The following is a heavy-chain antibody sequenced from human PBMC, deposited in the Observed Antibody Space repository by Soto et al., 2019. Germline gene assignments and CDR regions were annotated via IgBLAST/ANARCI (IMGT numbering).Heavy chain of an antibody. J-gene: IGHJ6*02. CDR3: ARDLLSGRYGMDV. Sequence: QVQLQESGPGLVKPSETLSLTCTVSGGSINSDYWSWIRQPPEKGLEWIGYVRNGGSTNYNPSLKSRVTISVDTSKNQFSLKLSSVTAADTGVYYCARDLLSGRYGMDVWGQGTTVTVSS. CDR1: GGSINSDY. CDR2: VRNGGST. D-gene: IGHD1-26*01. V-gene: IGHV4-59*01.